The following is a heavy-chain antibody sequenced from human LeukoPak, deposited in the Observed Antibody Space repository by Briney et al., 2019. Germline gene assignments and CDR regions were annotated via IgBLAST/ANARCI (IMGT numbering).Heavy chain of an antibody. CDR1: GGSISSYY. Sequence: SETLSLTCTVSGGSISSYYWSWIRQPAGKGLEWIGYIYTSGSTNYNPSLKSRVTISVDTSKNQFSLKLSSVTAADTAVYYCARHVTYRGGEELHAFDIWGQGTMVTVSS. CDR2: IYTSGST. CDR3: ARHVTYRGGEELHAFDI. D-gene: IGHD2-21*01. J-gene: IGHJ3*02. V-gene: IGHV4-4*09.